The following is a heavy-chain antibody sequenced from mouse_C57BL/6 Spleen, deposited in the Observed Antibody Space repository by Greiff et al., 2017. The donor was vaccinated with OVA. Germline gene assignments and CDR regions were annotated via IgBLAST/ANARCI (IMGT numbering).Heavy chain of an antibody. V-gene: IGHV1-82*01. CDR2: IYPGDGDT. CDR1: GYAFSSSW. J-gene: IGHJ4*01. Sequence: QVQLQQSGPELVKPGASVKISCKASGYAFSSSWMNWVKQRPGKGLEWIGRIYPGDGDTNYNGKFKGKATLTADKSSSTAYMQLSSLTSEDSAVYFCARGSYYAMDYWGQGTSGTVSS. CDR3: ARGSYYAMDY.